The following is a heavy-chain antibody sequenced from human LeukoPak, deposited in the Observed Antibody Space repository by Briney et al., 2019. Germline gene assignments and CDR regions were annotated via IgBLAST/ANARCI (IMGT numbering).Heavy chain of an antibody. CDR1: GGSFSGYY. CDR3: ARLGRIVGADSYWFDP. CDR2: IDYSGGT. Sequence: SETLSLTCAVYGGSFSGYYWSWIRQPPGKGLEWIGYIDYSGGTNYNPSLKSRVTISIDTSKNQFSLKLSSVTAADTAVYYCARLGRIVGADSYWFDPWGQGTLVTVSS. D-gene: IGHD1-26*01. V-gene: IGHV4-59*01. J-gene: IGHJ5*02.